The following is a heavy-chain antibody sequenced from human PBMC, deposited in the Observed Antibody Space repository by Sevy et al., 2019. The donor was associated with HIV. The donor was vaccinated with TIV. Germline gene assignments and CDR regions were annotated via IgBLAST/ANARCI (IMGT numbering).Heavy chain of an antibody. CDR1: GGSISSSSYY. D-gene: IGHD3-3*01. CDR3: ARQVILGITIFGVVTMGKGFDP. V-gene: IGHV4-39*01. Sequence: SETLSLPCTVSGGSISSSSYYWGWIRQPPGKGLEWIGSIYYSGSTYYNPSLKSRVTISVDTSKNQFSLKLSSVTAADTAVYYCARQVILGITIFGVVTMGKGFDPWGQGTLVTVSS. CDR2: IYYSGST. J-gene: IGHJ5*02.